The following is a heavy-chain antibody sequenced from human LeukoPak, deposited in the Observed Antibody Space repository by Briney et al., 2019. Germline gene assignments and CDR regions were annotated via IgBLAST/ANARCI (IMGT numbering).Heavy chain of an antibody. Sequence: PGGSLRLSCAASGFTFSSHSMNWVRQAPGKGLEWVSYISSSSRTIHYADSVEGRFTISRDNAKNSLYLQMNSLRDEDTAVYYCARDLSSVPTRWGQGTLVTVSS. V-gene: IGHV3-48*02. J-gene: IGHJ4*02. D-gene: IGHD3-10*01. CDR1: GFTFSSHS. CDR2: ISSSSRTI. CDR3: ARDLSSVPTR.